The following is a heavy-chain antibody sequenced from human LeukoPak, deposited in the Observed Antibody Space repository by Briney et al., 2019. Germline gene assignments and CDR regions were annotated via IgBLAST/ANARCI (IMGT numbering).Heavy chain of an antibody. Sequence: SGTLSLTCAVSGGSISSSNWWSWVRQPPGKGLEWIGEIYHSGSTNYNPSLKSRVTISVGKSKNQFSLKLSSVTAADTAVYYCARAYSGYDFSPAYFDYWGQGTLVTVSS. CDR3: ARAYSGYDFSPAYFDY. D-gene: IGHD5-12*01. V-gene: IGHV4-4*02. CDR2: IYHSGST. J-gene: IGHJ4*02. CDR1: GGSISSSNW.